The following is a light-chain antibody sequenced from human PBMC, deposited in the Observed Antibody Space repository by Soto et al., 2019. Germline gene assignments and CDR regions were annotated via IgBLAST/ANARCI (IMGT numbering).Light chain of an antibody. CDR1: SSDVGGYNH. V-gene: IGLV2-8*01. CDR3: SSYAGNKII. J-gene: IGLJ2*01. Sequence: QSALTQPPSASGSPGQSVTISCSGTSSDVGGYNHVSWYQQHPGKAPKLMIYVVSKRPSGVPDRFSGSKSGNTASLTVSGLQAEDEADYYCSSYAGNKIIFGGGTKLTVL. CDR2: VVS.